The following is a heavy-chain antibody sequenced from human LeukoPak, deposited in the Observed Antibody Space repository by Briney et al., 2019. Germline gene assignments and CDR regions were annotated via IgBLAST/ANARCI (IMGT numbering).Heavy chain of an antibody. D-gene: IGHD4-11*01. CDR2: ISAHNGNT. CDR3: ARDADYSNYGVYFDY. V-gene: IGHV1-18*01. J-gene: IGHJ4*02. Sequence: ASVKVSCKASGYTFTSYGISWVRQAPGQGLEWMGWISAHNGNTNYAQKLQGRVTMTTDTSTSTAYMELRSLRSDDTAVYYCARDADYSNYGVYFDYWGQGTLVTVSS. CDR1: GYTFTSYG.